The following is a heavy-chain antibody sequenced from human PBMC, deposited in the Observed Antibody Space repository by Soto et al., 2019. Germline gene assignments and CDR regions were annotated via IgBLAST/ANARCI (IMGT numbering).Heavy chain of an antibody. CDR2: VSHGGRNT. CDR1: GFTFSDYA. D-gene: IGHD6-19*01. Sequence: VQLVESGGGVVQPGRSLRLSCEASGFTFSDYAMHWVRQAPGKGLEWVAVVSHGGRNTHYADSVKGRFTISRDSSKNTVSLEMTSLRAEDTAVYYCAKGGRQWLVTSDFNYWGQGALVTVSS. CDR3: AKGGRQWLVTSDFNY. J-gene: IGHJ4*02. V-gene: IGHV3-30*18.